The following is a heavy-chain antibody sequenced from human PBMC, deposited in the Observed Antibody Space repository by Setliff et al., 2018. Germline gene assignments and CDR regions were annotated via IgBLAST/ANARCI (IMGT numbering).Heavy chain of an antibody. V-gene: IGHV3-13*01. J-gene: IGHJ3*02. CDR3: ARESAPHGVRGVGGFDI. CDR1: GFTFSTYD. D-gene: IGHD1-26*01. CDR2: IGPSGAT. Sequence: GESLKISCAASGFTFSTYDLHWVRQVPGKGLEWVSSIGPSGATFYTGSVKGRFTISRENAKNSLHLQMNSLRAGDTAVYYCARESAPHGVRGVGGFDIWGQGTMVTVSS.